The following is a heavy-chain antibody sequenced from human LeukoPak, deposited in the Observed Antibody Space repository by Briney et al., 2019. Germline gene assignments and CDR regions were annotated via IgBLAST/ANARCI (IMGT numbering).Heavy chain of an antibody. CDR2: INPSGGST. D-gene: IGHD3-22*01. CDR1: GYTFTSYY. CDR3: ARGDSSGYLFDY. J-gene: IGHJ4*02. V-gene: IGHV1-46*01. Sequence: ASVKVSCKASGYTFTSYYMHRVRQAPGQWLEWMGIINPSGGSTSYAQKFQGRVTMTRDTSTSTVYMELSSLRSEDTAVYYCARGDSSGYLFDYWGQGTLVTVSS.